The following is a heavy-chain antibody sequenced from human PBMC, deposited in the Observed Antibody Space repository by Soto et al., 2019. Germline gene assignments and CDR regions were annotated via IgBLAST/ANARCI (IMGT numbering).Heavy chain of an antibody. CDR3: AREIGYSSGRPNFDY. Sequence: GGSLRLSCAASGFTFSSYSMNWVRQAPGKGLEWVSYIGGSSSTIYYADSVSGRFTISRDNAKNSLYLQMNSLRAEDTAVFYCAREIGYSSGRPNFDYWGQGALVTVSS. J-gene: IGHJ4*02. V-gene: IGHV3-48*01. D-gene: IGHD2-15*01. CDR2: IGGSSSTI. CDR1: GFTFSSYS.